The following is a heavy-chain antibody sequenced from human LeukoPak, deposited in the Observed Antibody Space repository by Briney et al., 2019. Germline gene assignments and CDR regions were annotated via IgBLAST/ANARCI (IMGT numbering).Heavy chain of an antibody. J-gene: IGHJ4*02. V-gene: IGHV3-53*05. Sequence: GVSLRLSCAASGFTVSSNYMSWVRQAPGQGLEWVSVIYSGGSTYYADSVKCRFTISRDNSKNTLYLQMNSLRAEDTAVYYCARASSVVADYWGQGTLVTVSS. CDR3: ARASSVVADY. CDR2: IYSGGST. D-gene: IGHD2-21*01. CDR1: GFTVSSNY.